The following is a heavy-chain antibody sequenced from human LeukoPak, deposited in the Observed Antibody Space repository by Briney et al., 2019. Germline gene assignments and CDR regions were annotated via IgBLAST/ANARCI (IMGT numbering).Heavy chain of an antibody. J-gene: IGHJ4*02. CDR3: AKDEIRRDGYNGSPRY. V-gene: IGHV3-21*04. CDR2: ISSSSSYI. D-gene: IGHD5-24*01. CDR1: GFTFSSYS. Sequence: GGSLRLSCAASGFTFSSYSMSWVRQAPGKGLEWVSSISSSSSYIYYADSVKGRFTISRDNAKNTLYLQMNSLRAEDTAVYYCAKDEIRRDGYNGSPRYWGQGTLVTVSS.